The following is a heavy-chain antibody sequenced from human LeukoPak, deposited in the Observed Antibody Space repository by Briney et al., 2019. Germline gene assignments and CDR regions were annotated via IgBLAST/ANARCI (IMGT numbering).Heavy chain of an antibody. CDR2: IMPIFGTA. V-gene: IGHV1-69*05. J-gene: IGHJ5*01. CDR1: GGTFSSYV. Sequence: SVKVSCKASGGTFSSYVINWVRQAPGQGLEWMGGIMPIFGTANNAQKFQGRVTITTDESTSTVYMELSSLRSEDTAVYYCARDNWVDCWGQGTLVTVSS. CDR3: ARDNWVDC.